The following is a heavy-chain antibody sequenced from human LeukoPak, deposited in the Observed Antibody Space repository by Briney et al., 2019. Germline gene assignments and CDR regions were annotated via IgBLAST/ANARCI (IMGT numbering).Heavy chain of an antibody. J-gene: IGHJ3*02. Sequence: SGPTLVKPTQTLTLTCTFSGFSLSTSGVGVGWIRPPPGKALEWLALIYWDDDKRYSPSLKSRLTITKDTSKNQVVLTMTNMDPVDTATYYCARFTIIDAFDIWGQGTMVTVSS. V-gene: IGHV2-5*02. D-gene: IGHD3-10*01. CDR3: ARFTIIDAFDI. CDR2: IYWDDDK. CDR1: GFSLSTSGVG.